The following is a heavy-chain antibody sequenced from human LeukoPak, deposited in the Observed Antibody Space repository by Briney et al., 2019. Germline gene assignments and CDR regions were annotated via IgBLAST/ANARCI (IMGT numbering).Heavy chain of an antibody. CDR2: INAGNGNT. CDR1: GYTFTSYA. V-gene: IGHV1-3*01. J-gene: IGHJ4*02. Sequence: ASVKVSCKASGYTFTSYAMHWVRQAPGQRLEWMGWINAGNGNTKYSQKFQGRVTITRDTSASTAYMELSSLRSEDTAVYYCAREAYYYGSGSWEFDYWGQGTLVTVSS. CDR3: AREAYYYGSGSWEFDY. D-gene: IGHD3-10*01.